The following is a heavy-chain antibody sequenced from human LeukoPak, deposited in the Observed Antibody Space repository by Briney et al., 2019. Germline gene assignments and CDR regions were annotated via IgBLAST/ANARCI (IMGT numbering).Heavy chain of an antibody. D-gene: IGHD4-17*01. Sequence: GGSLRLSCSASGFTFSTYWMSWVRQAPGKGLEWVANMRRDGNEIYYLDSVRGRFTISRDNSKNTLYLQMNSLTPEDTAVYYCARDRHYDDYRDEFNYWGQGTLVTVSS. CDR2: MRRDGNEI. CDR1: GFTFSTYW. V-gene: IGHV3-7*01. CDR3: ARDRHYDDYRDEFNY. J-gene: IGHJ4*02.